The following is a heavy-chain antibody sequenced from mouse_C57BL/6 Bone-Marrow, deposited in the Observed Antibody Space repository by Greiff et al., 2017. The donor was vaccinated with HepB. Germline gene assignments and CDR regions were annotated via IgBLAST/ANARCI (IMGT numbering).Heavy chain of an antibody. V-gene: IGHV3-6*01. CDR1: GYSITSCYY. CDR2: ISYDGSN. J-gene: IGHJ3*01. Sequence: EVQLQQSGPGLVKPSQSLSLTCSVTGYSITSCYYWNWIRQFPGNQLEWMGYISYDGSNNYNPSLKNRISITRDTSKNQFFLKLNSVTTEDTATYYCARAPNWFAYWGQGTLVTVSA. CDR3: ARAPNWFAY.